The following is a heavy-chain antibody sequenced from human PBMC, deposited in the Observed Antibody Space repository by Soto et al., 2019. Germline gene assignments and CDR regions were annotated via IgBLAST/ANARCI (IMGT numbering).Heavy chain of an antibody. J-gene: IGHJ5*02. Sequence: PSETLSLTCTVSGGSISSSSYYWGWIRQPPGKGLEWIGSIYYSGSTYYNPSLKSRVTISVDTSKNQFSLKLSSVTAADTAVYYCARQVYDSSRPAGFDPWGQGTLVTVSS. CDR1: GGSISSSSYY. CDR3: ARQVYDSSRPAGFDP. D-gene: IGHD3-22*01. V-gene: IGHV4-39*01. CDR2: IYYSGST.